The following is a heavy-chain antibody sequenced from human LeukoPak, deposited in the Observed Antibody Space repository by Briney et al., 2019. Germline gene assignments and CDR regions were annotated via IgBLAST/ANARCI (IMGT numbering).Heavy chain of an antibody. J-gene: IGHJ3*02. D-gene: IGHD3-10*01. V-gene: IGHV3-74*03. CDR2: MKSDGRST. CDR1: GFTFSSYW. Sequence: GGSLTLSCAASGFTFSSYWMHWVRQAPGKGPAWVSRMKSDGRSTAYADSVKGRFTISRDNAKNTVSLEMNRLRPEDTAVYYCARDLPYASGSSDAFDIWGEGTMVTVS. CDR3: ARDLPYASGSSDAFDI.